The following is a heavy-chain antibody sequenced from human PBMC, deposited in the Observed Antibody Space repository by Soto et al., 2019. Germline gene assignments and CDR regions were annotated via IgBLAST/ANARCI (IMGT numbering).Heavy chain of an antibody. CDR1: GGSISSDIYY. Sequence: PSETLSLTCIVSGGSISSDIYYWGWIRQPPGKGLEWIGSIYHSGTTYYNPSLKSRVRISVDTAENRFSLKLSSVTAADTAVYYCERNFDSWGQGTLVTVSS. CDR2: IYHSGTT. J-gene: IGHJ4*02. V-gene: IGHV4-39*01. CDR3: ERNFDS.